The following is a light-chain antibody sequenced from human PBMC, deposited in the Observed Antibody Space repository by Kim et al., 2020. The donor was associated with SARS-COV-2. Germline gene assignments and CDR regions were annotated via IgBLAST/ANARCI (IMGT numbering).Light chain of an antibody. CDR1: QSVSHN. Sequence: PGERATLSCRASQSVSHNLAWYQHKPGQPPRLLIYGASSRATGVPARFSGSGSGTDFTLPVSSLQSDDFAVYYCHQYNDWPPGDTFGQGTKLEI. V-gene: IGKV3-15*01. CDR3: HQYNDWPPGDT. J-gene: IGKJ2*01. CDR2: GAS.